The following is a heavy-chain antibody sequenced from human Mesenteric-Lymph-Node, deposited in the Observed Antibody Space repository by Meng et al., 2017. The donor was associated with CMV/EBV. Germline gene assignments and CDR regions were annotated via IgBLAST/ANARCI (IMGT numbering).Heavy chain of an antibody. V-gene: IGHV3-23*01. CDR2: ISGSGGST. D-gene: IGHD2-2*01. CDR1: GFTFSSYA. Sequence: GGSLRLSCAASGFTFSSYAMSWVRQAPGKGLEWVSAISGSGGSTYYADSVKGRFTISRDNPQNTLYLHMNSLRPEDTAVYYCAKEMGVVPAAMEYYYYGMDVWGQGTTVTVSS. CDR3: AKEMGVVPAAMEYYYYGMDV. J-gene: IGHJ6*02.